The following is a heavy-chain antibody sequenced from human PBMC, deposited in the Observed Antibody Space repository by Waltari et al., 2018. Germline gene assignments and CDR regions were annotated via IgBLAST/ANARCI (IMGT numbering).Heavy chain of an antibody. J-gene: IGHJ4*02. D-gene: IGHD3-3*01. CDR2: IITIFGTA. Sequence: QVQLVQFGAEVKKPGSSVKVSCKASGGTFSSYAISWVRTAPGKGLEWMGGIITIFGTANYAQKFQGRVTITADESTSTAYMELSSLRSEDTAVYYCARGHYDFWSGYYRGLDYWGQGTLVTVSS. CDR1: GGTFSSYA. V-gene: IGHV1-69*01. CDR3: ARGHYDFWSGYYRGLDY.